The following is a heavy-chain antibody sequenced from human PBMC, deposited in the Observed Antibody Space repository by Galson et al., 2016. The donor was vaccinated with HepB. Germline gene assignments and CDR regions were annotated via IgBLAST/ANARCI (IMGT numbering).Heavy chain of an antibody. J-gene: IGHJ4*02. CDR2: IDPKGGGT. CDR1: GYTFTGYY. CDR3: ARGRSANYFDY. V-gene: IGHV1-2*02. Sequence: SVKVSCKASGYTFTGYYVHWVRQAPGQGLEWMGWIDPKGGGTNRAQKFRGRVTVTRDTSVTTAYMDLSRLTFDDTAIYYCARGRSANYFDYWGQGTLVTVSS. D-gene: IGHD6-19*01.